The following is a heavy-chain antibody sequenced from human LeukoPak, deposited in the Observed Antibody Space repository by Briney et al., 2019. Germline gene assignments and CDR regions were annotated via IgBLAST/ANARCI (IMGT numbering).Heavy chain of an antibody. D-gene: IGHD3-22*01. J-gene: IGHJ4*02. CDR2: ISGSGGST. CDR3: ETYYYDSSGYYYTAPFDY. Sequence: GGSLRLSCAASGFTFSSYAMSWVRQAPGKGLEWVPAISGSGGSTYYADSVKGRFTISRDNSKNTLYLQMNSLRAEDTAVYYCETYYYDSSGYYYTAPFDYWGQGTLVTVSS. V-gene: IGHV3-23*01. CDR1: GFTFSSYA.